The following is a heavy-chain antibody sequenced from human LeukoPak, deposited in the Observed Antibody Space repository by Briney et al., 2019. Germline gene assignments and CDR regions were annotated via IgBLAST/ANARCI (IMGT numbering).Heavy chain of an antibody. CDR1: GYSIRSGFY. Sequence: SETLSLTCSVSGYSIRSGFYWGWIRQSPGKGLEWIANIYHSGITYYTASLKSRVTISVDTSKNQFYLKLSSVTAADTAVYYCARAPIQLWSYYFDYWGQGTLVTVSS. CDR3: ARAPIQLWSYYFDY. V-gene: IGHV4-38-2*02. CDR2: IYHSGIT. D-gene: IGHD5-18*01. J-gene: IGHJ4*02.